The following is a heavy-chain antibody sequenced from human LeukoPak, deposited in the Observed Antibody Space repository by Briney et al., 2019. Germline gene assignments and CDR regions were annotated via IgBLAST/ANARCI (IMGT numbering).Heavy chain of an antibody. V-gene: IGHV4-4*07. CDR3: ARVSGLWSADYYYYMDV. CDR2: IYTSGST. Sequence: PSETLSLTCTVSGGSISSYYWSWIRQPAGKGLEWIWRIYTSGSTNYNPSLKSRVTMSVDTSKNQFSLKLSSVTAADTAVYYCARVSGLWSADYYYYMDVWGKGTTVTVSS. CDR1: GGSISSYY. D-gene: IGHD5-18*01. J-gene: IGHJ6*03.